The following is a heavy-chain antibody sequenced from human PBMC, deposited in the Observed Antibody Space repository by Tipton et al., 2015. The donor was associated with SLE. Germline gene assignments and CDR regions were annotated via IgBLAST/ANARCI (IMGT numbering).Heavy chain of an antibody. CDR2: MFYLGNT. D-gene: IGHD4-17*01. CDR3: AREGTTVTNELRYFDY. Sequence: TLSLTCTVSGDSISTSDQYWGWIRQPPGKGLEWIGSMFYLGNTYYNPSLKSRVTIFVDSTKEELSLTLTSLTAADTAVYYCAREGTTVTNELRYFDYWGQGTLVTVSS. V-gene: IGHV4-39*02. J-gene: IGHJ4*02. CDR1: GDSISTSDQY.